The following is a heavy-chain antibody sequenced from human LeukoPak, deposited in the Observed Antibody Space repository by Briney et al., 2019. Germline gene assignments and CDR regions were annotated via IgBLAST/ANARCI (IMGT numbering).Heavy chain of an antibody. CDR3: ARGPNWNDALRFDP. D-gene: IGHD1-1*01. Sequence: PSETLSLTCTISGGSISGYHWGWIRQPPGKRLEFIGFISYSGNTKYNPSLKSRVTISIDTSKNQFSLKLSSVTAADTAVYYCARGPNWNDALRFDPWGQGTLVTVSS. J-gene: IGHJ5*02. CDR1: GGSISGYH. V-gene: IGHV4-59*12. CDR2: ISYSGNT.